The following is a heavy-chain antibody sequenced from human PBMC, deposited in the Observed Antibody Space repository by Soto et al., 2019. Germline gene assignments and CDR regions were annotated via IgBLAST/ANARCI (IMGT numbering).Heavy chain of an antibody. D-gene: IGHD3-10*01. V-gene: IGHV4-59*08. Sequence: SETLSLTCTVSGGSISSYYWSWIRQPPGKGLEWIGYIYYSGSTNYNPSLKSRVTISVDTSKNQFSLKLSSVTAADTAVYYFARLLWPRRDWFDPRGQGTLVTVSS. CDR1: GGSISSYY. J-gene: IGHJ5*02. CDR2: IYYSGST. CDR3: ARLLWPRRDWFDP.